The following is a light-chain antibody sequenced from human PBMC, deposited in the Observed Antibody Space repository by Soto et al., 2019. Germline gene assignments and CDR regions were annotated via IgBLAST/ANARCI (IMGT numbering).Light chain of an antibody. CDR1: QGVSNW. CDR3: QQANSFPYT. V-gene: IGKV1-12*01. J-gene: IGKJ2*01. Sequence: DIQMTQSPSSVSASVGDRVTITCRASQGVSNWLAWYQQKPGKAPKLLIYAASTLRSGVPSRFSGSGSRTDFTFTISSLQPEYFATYYCQQANSFPYTFGQGTKLEIK. CDR2: AAS.